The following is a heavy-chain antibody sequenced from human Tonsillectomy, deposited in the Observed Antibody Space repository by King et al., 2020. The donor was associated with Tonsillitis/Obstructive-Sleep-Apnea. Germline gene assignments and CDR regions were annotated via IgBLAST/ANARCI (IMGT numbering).Heavy chain of an antibody. D-gene: IGHD6-6*01. V-gene: IGHV3-30*18. CDR3: AKSQKRDSSSSFDY. J-gene: IGHJ4*02. CDR1: GYTFSSNG. CDR2: ISYDGNNK. Sequence: VQLVESGGGVVQPGRSLRLSCAASGYTFSSNGMHWVRQAPGQGLEWVAAISYDGNNKYYADSVKGRFTISRDNSKNKLYLQMNSLRAEDTAVYYCAKSQKRDSSSSFDYWGQGTLVTVSS.